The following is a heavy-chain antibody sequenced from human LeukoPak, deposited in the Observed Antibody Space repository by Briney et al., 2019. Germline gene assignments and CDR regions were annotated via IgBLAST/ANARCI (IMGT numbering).Heavy chain of an antibody. V-gene: IGHV1-69*13. CDR3: ARGSIVATIMLFDY. CDR2: IIPIFGTA. CDR1: GGTFSSYA. D-gene: IGHD5-12*01. Sequence: SVKVSYKASGGTFSSYAISWVRQAPGQGLEWMGGIIPIFGTANYAQKFQGRVTITADESTSTAYMELRSLRSDDTAVYYCARGSIVATIMLFDYWGQGTLVTVSS. J-gene: IGHJ4*02.